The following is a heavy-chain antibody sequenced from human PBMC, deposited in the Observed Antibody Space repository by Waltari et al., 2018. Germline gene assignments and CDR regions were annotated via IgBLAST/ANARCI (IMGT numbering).Heavy chain of an antibody. V-gene: IGHV4-59*01. CDR2: IYYSGST. D-gene: IGHD3-10*01. J-gene: IGHJ4*02. CDR1: GGSISSFY. CDR3: ARGGSGSRANFDY. Sequence: QVQLQESGPGLVKPSETLSLTCTVSGGSISSFYWSWIRQPPGKGLEWIGYIYYSGSTNYTPPLKSRVTISVDTSKNQFSLKLSSVTAADTAVYYCARGGSGSRANFDYWGQGTLVTVSS.